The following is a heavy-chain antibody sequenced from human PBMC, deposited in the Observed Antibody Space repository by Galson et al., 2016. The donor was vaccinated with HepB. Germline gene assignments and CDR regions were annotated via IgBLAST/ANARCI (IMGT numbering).Heavy chain of an antibody. V-gene: IGHV4-39*01. CDR3: ARTRTPTNQYFFNS. D-gene: IGHD2-15*01. J-gene: IGHJ4*02. CDR2: VSYSGIT. CDR1: GASVSSSPCW. Sequence: SETLSLTCTVSGASVSSSPCWWGWIRQPPGKGLEWLASVSYSGITDYKPSLKGRVTISTDTSKNRFSLRLSSVTAADTAIYYCARTRTPTNQYFFNSWGQGTLVTVSS.